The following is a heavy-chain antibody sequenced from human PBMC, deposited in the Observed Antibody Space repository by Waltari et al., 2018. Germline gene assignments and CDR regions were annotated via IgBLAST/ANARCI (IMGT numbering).Heavy chain of an antibody. Sequence: EVQLLESGGGLVQPGGSLRLSCAASGFTFSSYAMSWVRQAPGKGLEWVSAISGSGGSTYYVDSVKGRFTISRDNSKNTLYLQMNSLRAEDTAVYYCAKDRDLVTIFGSTDYWGQGTLVTVSS. J-gene: IGHJ4*02. CDR3: AKDRDLVTIFGSTDY. CDR2: ISGSGGST. D-gene: IGHD3-3*01. V-gene: IGHV3-23*01. CDR1: GFTFSSYA.